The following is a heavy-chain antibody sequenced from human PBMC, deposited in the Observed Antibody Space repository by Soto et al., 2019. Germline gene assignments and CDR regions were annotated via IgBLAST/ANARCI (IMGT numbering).Heavy chain of an antibody. CDR1: GFTFSSYA. CDR2: ISSNGGST. V-gene: IGHV3-64D*06. J-gene: IGHJ5*02. Sequence: PGGSLRLSCSASGFTFSSYAMHWVRQAPGKGLEYVSAISSNGGSTYYADSVKGRFTISRDNSKNTLYLQMSSLRAEDTAVYYCVKDIGQWLGSGYNWFDPWGQGTLVTVSS. CDR3: VKDIGQWLGSGYNWFDP. D-gene: IGHD6-19*01.